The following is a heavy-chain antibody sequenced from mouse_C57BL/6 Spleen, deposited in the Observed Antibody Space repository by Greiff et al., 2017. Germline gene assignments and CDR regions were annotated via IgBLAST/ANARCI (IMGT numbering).Heavy chain of an antibody. D-gene: IGHD1-1*01. V-gene: IGHV1-85*01. CDR1: GYTFTSYD. J-gene: IGHJ3*01. CDR3: ARENYGSSSWFAY. CDR2: IYPRDGST. Sequence: QVQLKESGPELVKPGASVKLSCKASGYTFTSYDINWVKQRPGQGLEWIGWIYPRDGSTKYNEKFKGKATLTVDTSPSTAYMELHSLTSEDSAVYFCARENYGSSSWFAYWGQGTLVTVSA.